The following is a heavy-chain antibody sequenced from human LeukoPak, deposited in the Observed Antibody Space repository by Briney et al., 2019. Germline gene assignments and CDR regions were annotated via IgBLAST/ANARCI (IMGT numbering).Heavy chain of an antibody. CDR3: ASPYFRGVTIPSGY. V-gene: IGHV3-15*01. J-gene: IGHJ4*02. CDR1: GFTFSNAW. Sequence: GGSLRLSCAASGFTFSNAWMSWVRQAPGKGLEWVGRIKSKTDGGTTDYAAPVKGRFTISRDDSKNTLYLQMNSLKTEDTAVYYCASPYFRGVTIPSGYWGQGTLVTVSS. CDR2: IKSKTDGGTT. D-gene: IGHD3-10*02.